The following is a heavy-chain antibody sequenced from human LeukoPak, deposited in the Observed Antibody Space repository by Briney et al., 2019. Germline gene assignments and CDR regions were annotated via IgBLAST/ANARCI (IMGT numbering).Heavy chain of an antibody. V-gene: IGHV3-48*03. CDR1: GFTFSSYE. CDR2: ISTSGNTI. CDR3: ARDYCSGGSCFDY. D-gene: IGHD2-15*01. Sequence: PGGSLRLSCAASGFTFSSYEMSWVRQAPGKGLEWVSYISTSGNTIYYAESVKGRFTISRDNAKNSLYLQMNSLRAEDTAVYYCARDYCSGGSCFDYWGQGTLVTVSS. J-gene: IGHJ4*02.